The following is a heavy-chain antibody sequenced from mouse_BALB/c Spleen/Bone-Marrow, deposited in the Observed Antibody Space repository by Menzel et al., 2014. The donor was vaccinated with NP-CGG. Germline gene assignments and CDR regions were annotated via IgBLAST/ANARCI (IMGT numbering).Heavy chain of an antibody. V-gene: IGHV2-2*02. Sequence: VKLEESGPGLVQPSQSLSITCTVSGFSLTSYGVHWVRQSPGKGLEWLGVIWSGGSTDYNAAFISRLSISKDNSKSQVFFKKNSLQANDTAIYYCARNWGYGGNYGGYWGQGTLVTVSA. CDR3: ARNWGYGGNYGGY. CDR2: IWSGGST. CDR1: GFSLTSYG. D-gene: IGHD1-1*02. J-gene: IGHJ3*01.